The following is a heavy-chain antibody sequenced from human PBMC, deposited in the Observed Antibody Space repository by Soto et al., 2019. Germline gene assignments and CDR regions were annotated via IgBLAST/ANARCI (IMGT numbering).Heavy chain of an antibody. V-gene: IGHV2-5*02. D-gene: IGHD3-10*01. CDR1: GFSLSTSGVG. CDR3: AHSPGNYGSGSYFDY. J-gene: IGHJ4*02. Sequence: QITLKESGPTLVKPTQTLTLTCTFSGFSLSTSGVGVGWIRQPPGKALEWLALVYWDDDKRSSPSLKSRLTITMDTSKSPVVLTMTTMDPVDTATYYCAHSPGNYGSGSYFDYWGQGTVVTVSS. CDR2: VYWDDDK.